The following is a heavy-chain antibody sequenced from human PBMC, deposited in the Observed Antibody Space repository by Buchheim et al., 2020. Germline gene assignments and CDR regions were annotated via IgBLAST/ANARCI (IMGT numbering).Heavy chain of an antibody. D-gene: IGHD4-17*01. CDR1: GGSISSGDYY. CDR3: ARFATATLLVDY. Sequence: QVQLQESGPGLVKPSQTLSLTCTVSGGSISSGDYYWSWIRQPQGKGLEWIGYIYYSGSTYYNPSIKSRVTISVDTTKTQLSLQLSSVTAADTAVYYCARFATATLLVDYWGQGTL. V-gene: IGHV4-30-4*01. CDR2: IYYSGST. J-gene: IGHJ4*02.